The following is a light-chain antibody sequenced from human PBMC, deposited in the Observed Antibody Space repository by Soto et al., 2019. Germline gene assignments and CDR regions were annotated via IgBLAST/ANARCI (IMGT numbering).Light chain of an antibody. J-gene: IGKJ4*01. V-gene: IGKV3-11*01. CDR2: DAS. CDR1: QSVSSY. CDR3: QQRSNWPLT. Sequence: EIMLISPPATLSLSPGDRAPLCCRASQSVSSYLAWYQQKPGQAPRLLIYDASNRATGIPARFSGSGSGTDFTLTIRSLEPEDFAVYYCQQRSNWPLTFGGGTKVDI.